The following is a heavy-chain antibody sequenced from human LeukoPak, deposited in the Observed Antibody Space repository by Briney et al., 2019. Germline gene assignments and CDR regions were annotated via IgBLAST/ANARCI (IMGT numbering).Heavy chain of an antibody. J-gene: IGHJ3*02. V-gene: IGHV3-48*03. CDR1: EFSVGSNY. CDR2: ISSSGSTI. CDR3: ARWERAHYYDSSGSFDI. D-gene: IGHD3-22*01. Sequence: GGSLRLSCAASEFSVGSNYMTWVRQAPGKGLEWVSYISSSGSTIYYADSVKGRFTISRDNAKNSLYLQMNSLRAEDTAVYYCARWERAHYYDSSGSFDIWGQGTMVTVSS.